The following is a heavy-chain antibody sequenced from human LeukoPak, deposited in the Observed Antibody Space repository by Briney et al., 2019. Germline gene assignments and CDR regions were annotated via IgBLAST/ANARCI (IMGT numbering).Heavy chain of an antibody. CDR3: ARARIAAAGPGDWFDP. Sequence: ASVKVSCKASGYTFTSYDINWVRQATGQGLEWMGWMNPNSGNTGYAQKFQGRVTMTRNTSISTAYMELSSLRSEDTAVYYCARARIAAAGPGDWFDPWGQGTLVTVSS. D-gene: IGHD6-13*01. V-gene: IGHV1-8*01. CDR2: MNPNSGNT. J-gene: IGHJ5*02. CDR1: GYTFTSYD.